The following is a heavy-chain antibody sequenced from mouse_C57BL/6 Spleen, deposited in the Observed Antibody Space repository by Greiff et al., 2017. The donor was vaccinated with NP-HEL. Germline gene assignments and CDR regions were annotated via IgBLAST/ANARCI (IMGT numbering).Heavy chain of an antibody. V-gene: IGHV5-9-1*02. CDR1: GFTFSSYA. Sequence: EVKLMESGEGLVKPGGSLKLSCAASGFTFSSYAMSWVRQTPEKRLEWVAYISSGGDYIYYADTVKGRFTISRDNARNTLYLQMSSLKSEDTAMYYCTRDADYRPMDYWGQGTSVTVSS. CDR3: TRDADYRPMDY. J-gene: IGHJ4*01. D-gene: IGHD2-4*01. CDR2: ISSGGDYI.